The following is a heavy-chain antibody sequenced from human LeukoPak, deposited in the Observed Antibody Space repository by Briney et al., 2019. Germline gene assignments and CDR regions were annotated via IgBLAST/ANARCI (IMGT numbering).Heavy chain of an antibody. V-gene: IGHV3-53*01. Sequence: GGSLRLSCAASGFTVSSNYMSWVRQAPGKGLEWVSVIYSGGSTYYSDSVKGRFTISRDNSKNTLYLQMSSLRAEDTAVYYCARDGANKKVWFGGMDVWGKGTTVTISS. CDR1: GFTVSSNY. CDR2: IYSGGST. D-gene: IGHD3-10*01. CDR3: ARDGANKKVWFGGMDV. J-gene: IGHJ6*04.